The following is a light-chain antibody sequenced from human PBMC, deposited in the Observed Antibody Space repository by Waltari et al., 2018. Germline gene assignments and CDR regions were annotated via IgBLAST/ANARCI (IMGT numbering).Light chain of an antibody. J-gene: IGKJ1*01. CDR1: QSLTVNY. CDR3: QQFESAPRT. Sequence: DIVVTQSPDVLSLSPGDTATLSCRASQSLTVNYLALYQQKPGQAPRLLIYAASSRATGVPARFSGSGSGAHVTLAISRLEPEDVAVYYCQQFESAPRTFGQGTKVEIK. V-gene: IGKV3-20*01. CDR2: AAS.